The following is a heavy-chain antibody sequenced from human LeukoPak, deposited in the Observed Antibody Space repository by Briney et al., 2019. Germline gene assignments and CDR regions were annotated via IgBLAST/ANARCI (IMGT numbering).Heavy chain of an antibody. J-gene: IGHJ4*02. CDR3: ARGGGAYYDFWSGYYHYFDY. D-gene: IGHD3-3*01. Sequence: SETLSLTCAVYGGSFSGYYWSWIRQPPGKGLEWIGEINHSGSTNYNPSLKSRVTISVDTSKNQFSLKLSSVTAADTAVYYCARGGGAYYDFWSGYYHYFDYWGQGTLVTVSS. CDR2: INHSGST. CDR1: GGSFSGYY. V-gene: IGHV4-34*01.